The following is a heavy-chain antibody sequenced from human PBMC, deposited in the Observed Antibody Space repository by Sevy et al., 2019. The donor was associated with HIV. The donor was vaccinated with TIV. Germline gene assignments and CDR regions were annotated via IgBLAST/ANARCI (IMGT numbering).Heavy chain of an antibody. Sequence: GGSLRLSCGASGFTLNNYWMNWVRQAPGKGLEWVANIKQDGSVKYYVDSVKGRFTISRDNARNLVFLQMNSLRVEDTALYYCVRAIAADGSFWGQGTLVTVSS. J-gene: IGHJ4*02. D-gene: IGHD6-13*01. CDR2: IKQDGSVK. CDR1: GFTLNNYW. V-gene: IGHV3-7*01. CDR3: VRAIAADGSF.